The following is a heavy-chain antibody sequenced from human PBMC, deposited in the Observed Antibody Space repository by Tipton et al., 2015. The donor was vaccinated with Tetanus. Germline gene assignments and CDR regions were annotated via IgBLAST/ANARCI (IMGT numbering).Heavy chain of an antibody. CDR2: ISWNVGSI. J-gene: IGHJ3*02. Sequence: SLRLSCAAPGFTFDDYAMRWVRQAPGKGLEWVSGISWNVGSIGYADSVKGRFTISRDNAKNSLYLQMNSLRAEDTAFYYCAKDIGDIVVVPTAPAFDIWGQGTMVTVSS. CDR3: AKDIGDIVVVPTAPAFDI. V-gene: IGHV3-9*01. CDR1: GFTFDDYA. D-gene: IGHD2-2*01.